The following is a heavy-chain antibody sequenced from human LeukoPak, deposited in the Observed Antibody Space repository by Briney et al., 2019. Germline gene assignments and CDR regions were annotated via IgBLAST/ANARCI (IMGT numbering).Heavy chain of an antibody. D-gene: IGHD4-17*01. Sequence: ASVKVSCKASGYTFTGYYMHWVRQAPGQGLEWMGWINPNSGGTNYAQKFQGRVPMTRDTSISTAYMELSRLRSDDTAVYYCARASYDYGDYAYWGQGTLVTVSS. CDR3: ARASYDYGDYAY. CDR1: GYTFTGYY. V-gene: IGHV1-2*02. J-gene: IGHJ4*02. CDR2: INPNSGGT.